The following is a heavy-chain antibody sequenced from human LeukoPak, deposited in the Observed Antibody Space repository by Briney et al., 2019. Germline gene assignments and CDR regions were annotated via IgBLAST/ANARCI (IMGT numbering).Heavy chain of an antibody. CDR3: AKGGSLTGYFDY. CDR1: GFTFNSYS. J-gene: IGHJ4*02. V-gene: IGHV3-48*04. CDR2: ISYSGNTI. D-gene: IGHD1-26*01. Sequence: GGSLRLSCAASGFTFNSYSMNWVRQTPGKGLEWISYISYSGNTIFYADSMRGRFTISRDNAKNSLYLQMNSLRAEDTAVYYCAKGGSLTGYFDYWGQGTLVTVSS.